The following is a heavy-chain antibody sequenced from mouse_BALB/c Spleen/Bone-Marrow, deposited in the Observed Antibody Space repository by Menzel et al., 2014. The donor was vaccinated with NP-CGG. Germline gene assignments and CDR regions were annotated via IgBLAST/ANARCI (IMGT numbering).Heavy chain of an antibody. CDR1: GFTFSSYG. CDR2: INSNGGST. V-gene: IGHV5-6-3*01. J-gene: IGHJ4*01. Sequence: DVHLVESGGGLVQPGVSLKLSCAASGFTFSSYGMSWVRQTPDKRLELVATINSNGGSTYYPDSVKGRFTISRDNAKNTLYLQMSSLKSEDTAMYYCARIWAYYAMDYWGQGTSVTVSS. CDR3: ARIWAYYAMDY.